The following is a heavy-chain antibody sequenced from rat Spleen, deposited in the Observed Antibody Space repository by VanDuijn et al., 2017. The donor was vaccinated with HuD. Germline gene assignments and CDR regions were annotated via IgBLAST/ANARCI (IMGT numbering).Heavy chain of an antibody. D-gene: IGHD1-11*01. J-gene: IGHJ3*01. CDR2: ISPSGGST. CDR3: ARHGVNYGAYNWFAY. CDR1: GFTFSNYY. Sequence: EVQLVESDGGLVQPGRSMKLSCAASGFTFSNYYMAWVRQAPTKGLEWVASISPSGGSTYYRDSVKGRFTISRDNAKNTQYLQMDRLRSEDTATYYCARHGVNYGAYNWFAYWGQGTLVTVSS. V-gene: IGHV5-25*01.